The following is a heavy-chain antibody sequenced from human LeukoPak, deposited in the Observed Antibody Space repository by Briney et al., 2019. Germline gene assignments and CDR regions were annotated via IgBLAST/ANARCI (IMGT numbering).Heavy chain of an antibody. J-gene: IGHJ3*02. D-gene: IGHD1-1*01. V-gene: IGHV1-69*05. Sequence: AASVKVSCKASGGTFSSYAISWVRQGPGQGLEWIGGIIPIFGTANYAQKFQGRVTITTDESTSTAYMELSSLRSEDTAVYYCARWDWNDAGAFDIWGKGTMVTVSS. CDR3: ARWDWNDAGAFDI. CDR2: IIPIFGTA. CDR1: GGTFSSYA.